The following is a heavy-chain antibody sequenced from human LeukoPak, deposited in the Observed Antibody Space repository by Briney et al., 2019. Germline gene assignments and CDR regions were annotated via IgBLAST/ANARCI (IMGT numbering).Heavy chain of an antibody. CDR2: ISYDGSNK. V-gene: IGHV3-30-3*01. CDR1: GFTFSSYA. CDR3: AKVRTGHYFDY. D-gene: IGHD1-1*01. Sequence: GGSLRLSCVASGFTFSSYAMHWVRQAPGKGLEWVAVISYDGSNKYYADSVKGRFTISRDNSNNTLFLQMNSLRAEDTAVYYCAKVRTGHYFDYWGQGTLVTVSS. J-gene: IGHJ4*02.